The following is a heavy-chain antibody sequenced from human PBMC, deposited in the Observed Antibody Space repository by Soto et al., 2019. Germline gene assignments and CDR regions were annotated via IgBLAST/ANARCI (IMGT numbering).Heavy chain of an antibody. CDR3: ARRGAVAGLNY. Sequence: PGGSLRLSCAASGFTFSSYWMHWVRQAPGKGLVWVSRINSDGSSTSYADSVKGLFTISRDNAKNTLFLQMNSLRAEDTAIYYCARRGAVAGLNYWGQGTLVTVSS. CDR1: GFTFSSYW. CDR2: INSDGSST. D-gene: IGHD6-19*01. J-gene: IGHJ4*02. V-gene: IGHV3-74*01.